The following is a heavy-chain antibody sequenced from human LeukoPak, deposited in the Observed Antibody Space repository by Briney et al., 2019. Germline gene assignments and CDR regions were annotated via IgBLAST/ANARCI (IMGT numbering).Heavy chain of an antibody. CDR3: ARAAGYSGYDYSLGFWD. CDR2: IYYSGST. V-gene: IGHV4-31*03. CDR1: GGSISSGGYY. D-gene: IGHD5-12*01. J-gene: IGHJ4*02. Sequence: PSQTLSLTCTVSGGSISSGGYYWSWIRQHPGKGLEWIGYIYYSGSTYYNPSLKSRVTISVDTSKNQFSLKLSSVTAADTAVYYCARAAGYSGYDYSLGFWDWGQGTLVTVSS.